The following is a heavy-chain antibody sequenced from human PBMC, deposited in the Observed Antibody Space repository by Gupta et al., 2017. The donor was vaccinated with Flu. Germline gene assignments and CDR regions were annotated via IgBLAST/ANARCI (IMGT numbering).Heavy chain of an antibody. CDR2: INPDGSST. J-gene: IGHJ4*02. CDR1: EFTFSGSY. D-gene: IGHD4-17*01. CDR3: ATVTTGC. Sequence: EVQLVESGGGLVQPGGSLRLSCAASEFTFSGSYLQWVRQAPGKGLVWVSRINPDGSSTTYADSVKGRFTISRDNAKNTLYLQMNSRGADDTAVYYCATVTTGCWGQGTLVTVSS. V-gene: IGHV3-74*03.